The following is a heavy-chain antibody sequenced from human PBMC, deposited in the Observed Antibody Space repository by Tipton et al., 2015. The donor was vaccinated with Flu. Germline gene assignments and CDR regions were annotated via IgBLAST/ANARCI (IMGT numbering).Heavy chain of an antibody. CDR3: ARAMSGDYPSLDY. V-gene: IGHV4-38-2*01. Sequence: TLSLTCAVSGDSISSDYYWGWIRQFPGKGLEWIGTVSRTGSTIYNPSLKSRVTISIDTSKNQFSLNLKSVTAADTAVYFCARAMSGDYPSLDYWGQGTLVTVSS. CDR2: VSRTGST. CDR1: GDSISSDYY. J-gene: IGHJ4*02. D-gene: IGHD4-17*01.